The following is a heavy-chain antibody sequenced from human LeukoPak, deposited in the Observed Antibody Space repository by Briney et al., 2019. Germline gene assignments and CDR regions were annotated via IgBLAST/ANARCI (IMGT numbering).Heavy chain of an antibody. CDR3: ARGTWNYYYYMDV. CDR2: MNPISGNT. D-gene: IGHD1-1*01. J-gene: IGHJ6*03. CDR1: GYTFTSYD. V-gene: IGHV1-8*01. Sequence: ASVKVSCKASGYTFTSYDINWVRQATGQGLEWMGWMNPISGNTGYAQKFQGRVTMTNNTSISTAYMELSRLRSDDTAVYYCARGTWNYYYYMDVWGKGTTVTVSS.